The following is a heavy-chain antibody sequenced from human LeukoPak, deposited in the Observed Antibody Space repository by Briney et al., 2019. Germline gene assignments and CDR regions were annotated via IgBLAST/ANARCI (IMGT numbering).Heavy chain of an antibody. Sequence: GRSLRLSCAASGFTFYDYAMHWVRQAPGKGLEWVSGISWNSGSIGYADSVKGRFTISRDNAKNSLYLQMNSLRAEDTALYYCAKDKAGYYDSSGYYGYWGQGTLVTVSS. J-gene: IGHJ4*02. CDR1: GFTFYDYA. CDR2: ISWNSGSI. D-gene: IGHD3-22*01. CDR3: AKDKAGYYDSSGYYGY. V-gene: IGHV3-9*01.